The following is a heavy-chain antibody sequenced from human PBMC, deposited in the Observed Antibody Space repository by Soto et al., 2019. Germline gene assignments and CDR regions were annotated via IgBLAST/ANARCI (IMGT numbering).Heavy chain of an antibody. CDR1: GATFSGYA. CDR3: VVMGNVAVSNPRSFDY. V-gene: IGHV1-69*18. Sequence: QVQLVQSGAEVKKPGSSVKVSCKASGATFSGYAINWVRQAPGKGIEWLGRIVPIFETLNYAERFQGRVAITADESTTTVYMELTNLTHEDTAVYYCVVMGNVAVSNPRSFDYWGQGTQVTVSS. J-gene: IGHJ4*02. CDR2: IVPIFETL. D-gene: IGHD6-19*01.